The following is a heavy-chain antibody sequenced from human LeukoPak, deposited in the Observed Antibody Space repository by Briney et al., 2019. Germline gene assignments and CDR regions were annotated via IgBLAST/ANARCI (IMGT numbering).Heavy chain of an antibody. D-gene: IGHD3-10*02. CDR1: GFTFSSYG. V-gene: IGHV3-30*18. Sequence: GGSLRLSCAASGFTFSSYGMHWVHQAPGKGLEWVAVISYDGSNKYYADSVKGRFTISRDNSKDTLYLQMNSLRAEDTAVYYCAELGIPMIGGVWGKGTTVTTSS. J-gene: IGHJ6*04. CDR2: ISYDGSNK. CDR3: AELGIPMIGGV.